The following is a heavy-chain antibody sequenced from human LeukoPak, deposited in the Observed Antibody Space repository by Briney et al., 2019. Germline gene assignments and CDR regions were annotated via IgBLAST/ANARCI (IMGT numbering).Heavy chain of an antibody. CDR1: GYSFTTYW. Sequence: GESLKISCKGSGYSFTTYWIAWVRQMPGKGLEWMGIIYPGDSDTRYSPSFQGQVTISAHKSISTAYLQWSSLKASDTAMFYCARYYGDRFYFDYWGQGTLVTVSS. CDR2: IYPGDSDT. J-gene: IGHJ4*02. V-gene: IGHV5-51*01. D-gene: IGHD4-17*01. CDR3: ARYYGDRFYFDY.